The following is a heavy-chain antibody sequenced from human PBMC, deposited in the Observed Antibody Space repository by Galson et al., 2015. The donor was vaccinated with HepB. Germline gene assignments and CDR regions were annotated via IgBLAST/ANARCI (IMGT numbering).Heavy chain of an antibody. V-gene: IGHV3-30*18. CDR2: ISYDGSNK. CDR3: AKRFEGVAAANPPGY. J-gene: IGHJ4*02. D-gene: IGHD6-13*01. Sequence: SLRLSCAASGFTFSSYGMHWVRQAPGKGLEWVAVISYDGSNKYYADSVKGRFTISRDNSKNTLYLQMNSLRAEDTAVYYCAKRFEGVAAANPPGYWGQGTLVTVSS. CDR1: GFTFSSYG.